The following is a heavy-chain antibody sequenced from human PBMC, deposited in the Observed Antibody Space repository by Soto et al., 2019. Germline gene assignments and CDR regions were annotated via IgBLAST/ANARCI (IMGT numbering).Heavy chain of an antibody. J-gene: IGHJ6*03. V-gene: IGHV1-8*01. CDR2: MKPKTGNT. CDR3: ANEDYYMDV. CDR1: GYTFTSYD. Sequence: GASGKVSCKASGYTFTSYDIHWLRQATGQGIEWMGWMKPKTGNTRHEKKLQGRVTMTRNTSIRKEYMELSRLRSEETAVYYCANEDYYMDVWGKGTTVTVSS.